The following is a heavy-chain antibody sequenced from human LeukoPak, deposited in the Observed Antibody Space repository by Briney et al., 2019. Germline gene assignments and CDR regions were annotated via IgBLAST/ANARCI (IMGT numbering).Heavy chain of an antibody. V-gene: IGHV3-74*01. CDR2: VNPDGSSV. D-gene: IGHD3-16*01. CDR3: ARGGSYGDY. CDR1: GFTFTRYW. J-gene: IGHJ4*02. Sequence: GGSLRLSCAASGFTFTRYWMHWVRQVPGKGLVWVSRVNPDGSSVTYGDSVKGRFTSSRDNAKNTLYLQMHSLRAEDMAVCYCARGGSYGDYWGQGILVTVSS.